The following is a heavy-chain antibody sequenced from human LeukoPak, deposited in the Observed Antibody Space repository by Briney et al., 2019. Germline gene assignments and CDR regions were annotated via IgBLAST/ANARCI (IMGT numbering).Heavy chain of an antibody. J-gene: IGHJ4*02. CDR2: ISGSGGST. V-gene: IGHV3-23*01. CDR3: AKGGYYGSGSYDY. Sequence: GGSLRLSCAASGFTFSSYAMSWVRQAPGKGLEWVSVISGSGGSTYYADSVKGRFTISRDNSKNTLYLQMNSLRAEDTAVYYCAKGGYYGSGSYDYWGQGTLVTVSS. D-gene: IGHD3-10*01. CDR1: GFTFSSYA.